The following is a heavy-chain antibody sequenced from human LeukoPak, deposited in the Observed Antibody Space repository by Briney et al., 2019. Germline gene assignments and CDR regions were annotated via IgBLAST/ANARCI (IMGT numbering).Heavy chain of an antibody. Sequence: HAGGSLRLSCAGSGFTFGGYGMRSFRQTPGKGLEWVAVIAYDGRRASYADSVKGRFPISRDNPKNTMSVQMDELRAEDRGVYYCMRYSDMHVDYWGQGTVVSVS. CDR2: IAYDGRRA. CDR3: MRYSDMHVDY. CDR1: GFTFGGYG. J-gene: IGHJ4*02. D-gene: IGHD3-9*01. V-gene: IGHV3-33*01.